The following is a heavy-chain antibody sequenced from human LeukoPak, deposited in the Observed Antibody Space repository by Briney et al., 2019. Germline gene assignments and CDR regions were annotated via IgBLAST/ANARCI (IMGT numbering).Heavy chain of an antibody. CDR2: IYPGDSDT. V-gene: IGHV5-51*01. CDR3: AVSGYDFGWFDP. D-gene: IGHD5-12*01. CDR1: GSPFTSYW. J-gene: IGHJ5*02. Sequence: GASLKISCKGSGSPFTSYWIGWVRQLPGKGLEWMGIIYPGDSDTRYSPSFQGQVTISADKSISTAYLQWSSLKASDTAMYYCAVSGYDFGWFDPWGQGTLVTVS.